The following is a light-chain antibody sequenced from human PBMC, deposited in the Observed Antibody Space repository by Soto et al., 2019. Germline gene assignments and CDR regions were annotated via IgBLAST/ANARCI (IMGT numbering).Light chain of an antibody. Sequence: EIVLTQSPGTLSLSPGERATLSCRASQSVSSSYLAWYQQKPGQPPRLLIYAASSGATDIPDRFSGSGSGTDFTLTITRLEPEDFAVYYCQQYGSSSWTFGQGTKVDIK. CDR1: QSVSSSY. CDR2: AAS. CDR3: QQYGSSSWT. J-gene: IGKJ1*01. V-gene: IGKV3-20*01.